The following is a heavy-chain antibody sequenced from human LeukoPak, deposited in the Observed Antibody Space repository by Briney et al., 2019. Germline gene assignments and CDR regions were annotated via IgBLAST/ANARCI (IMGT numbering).Heavy chain of an antibody. Sequence: GGSLRLSCAASGFSVSNDYMSWVRQAPGKGLEWVSVIYSGGNTYYADSVKGRFTISRDNSKNTLYLQMNSLRAEDTAMCYCARGGGAYCGGDCHRTLDSWGQGTLATVSS. CDR1: GFSVSNDY. CDR3: ARGGGAYCGGDCHRTLDS. D-gene: IGHD2-21*02. CDR2: IYSGGNT. V-gene: IGHV3-53*01. J-gene: IGHJ4*02.